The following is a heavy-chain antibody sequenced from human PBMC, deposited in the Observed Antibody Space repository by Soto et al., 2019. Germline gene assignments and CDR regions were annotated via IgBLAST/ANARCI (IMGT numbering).Heavy chain of an antibody. J-gene: IGHJ2*01. D-gene: IGHD6-19*01. CDR3: ARDTSVAGPDRTWYFDL. Sequence: GGSLRLSCAASGFTFSSYGMHWVRQAPGKGLEWVAVIWYDGSNKYYADSVKGRFTISRDNSKNTLYLQMNSLRAEDTAVYYCARDTSVAGPDRTWYFDLWGRGTLVTVSS. CDR1: GFTFSSYG. CDR2: IWYDGSNK. V-gene: IGHV3-33*01.